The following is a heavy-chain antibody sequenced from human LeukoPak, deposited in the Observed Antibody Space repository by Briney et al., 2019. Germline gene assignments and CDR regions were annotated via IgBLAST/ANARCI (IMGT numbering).Heavy chain of an antibody. CDR3: ARDRYSSASSEVFDP. CDR2: ISAYNGNT. Sequence: GASVKVSCKASGYTFTSYGISWVRQAPGQGLEWMGWISAYNGNTNYAQKLQGRVTMTTDTSTSTAYMELRSLRSDDTAVYYCARDRYSSASSEVFDPWGQGTLVTASS. V-gene: IGHV1-18*01. D-gene: IGHD6-19*01. CDR1: GYTFTSYG. J-gene: IGHJ5*02.